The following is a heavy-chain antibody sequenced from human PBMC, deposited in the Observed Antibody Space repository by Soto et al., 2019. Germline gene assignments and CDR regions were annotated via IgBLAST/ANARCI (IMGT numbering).Heavy chain of an antibody. J-gene: IGHJ4*02. CDR1: GGTFSSYA. CDR2: IIPIFGTA. CDR3: ARDGLRGGGDSFDY. V-gene: IGHV1-69*13. D-gene: IGHD3-10*01. Sequence: ASVKVSCKASGGTFSSYAISWVRQAPGQGLEWMGGIIPIFGTANYAQKFQGRVTITADESTSTAYMELSSLRSEDTAVYYCARDGLRGGGDSFDYWGQGTLVTVSS.